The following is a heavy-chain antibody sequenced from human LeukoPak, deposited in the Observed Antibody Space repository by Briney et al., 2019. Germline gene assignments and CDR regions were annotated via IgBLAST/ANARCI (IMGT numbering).Heavy chain of an antibody. V-gene: IGHV3-53*01. J-gene: IGHJ4*02. CDR3: AAYIAGVPH. CDR1: GLTVSVHY. CDR2: IYTAGNT. Sequence: PGGSLRLSCAASGLTVSVHYMSWVRQAPGKGLEWVSVIYTAGNTYYADSLRGRFTISRDTSKNTLYLQVDSLRAEDTAVYYCAAYIAGVPHWGQGTLVTVSS. D-gene: IGHD6-13*01.